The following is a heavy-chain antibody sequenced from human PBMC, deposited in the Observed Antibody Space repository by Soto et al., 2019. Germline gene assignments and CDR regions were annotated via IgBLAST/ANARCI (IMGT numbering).Heavy chain of an antibody. V-gene: IGHV3-23*01. CDR3: AHPRGYGVFDAYDI. CDR1: GFTFSTYA. CDR2: ISGSGTTT. J-gene: IGHJ3*02. Sequence: PGWSLRLSCVASGFTFSTYAMSWVRQAPGKGLEWVSAISGSGTTTFYADSVQGRFTISRDNSMNTLYLQMNSLRIEDTALYYCAHPRGYGVFDAYDIWGQGTVVTVS. D-gene: IGHD4-17*01.